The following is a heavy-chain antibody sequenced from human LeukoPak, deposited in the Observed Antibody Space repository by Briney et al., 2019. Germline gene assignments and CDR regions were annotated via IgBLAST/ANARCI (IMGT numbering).Heavy chain of an antibody. CDR3: ARDVGAQGYCSGGSCYFDY. D-gene: IGHD2-15*01. V-gene: IGHV4-4*07. J-gene: IGHJ4*02. CDR2: IYTSGST. CDR1: GGSISSYY. Sequence: KPSETLSLTCTVSGGSISSYYWSWIRQPAGKGLEWIGRIYTSGSTNYNPSLKSRVTMSVDTSKNQFSLKLSSVTAADTAVYYCARDVGAQGYCSGGSCYFDYWGQGTLVTVSS.